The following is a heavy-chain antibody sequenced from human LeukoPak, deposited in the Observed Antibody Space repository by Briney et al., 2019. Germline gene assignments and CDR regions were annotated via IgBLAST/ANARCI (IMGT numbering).Heavy chain of an antibody. CDR2: ISYDGSNK. CDR1: GFTFSSYA. CDR3: ARDRIAVAGTHYYYDGMDV. Sequence: PGRSLRLSCAASGFTFSSYAMHWVRQAPGKGLEWVAVISYDGSNKYYADSVKGRFTISRDNSKNTLYLQMNSLRAEDTAVYYCARDRIAVAGTHYYYDGMDVWGQGTTVTVSS. D-gene: IGHD6-19*01. J-gene: IGHJ6*02. V-gene: IGHV3-30-3*01.